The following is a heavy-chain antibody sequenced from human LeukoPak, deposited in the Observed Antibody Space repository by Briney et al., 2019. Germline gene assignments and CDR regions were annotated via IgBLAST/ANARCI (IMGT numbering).Heavy chain of an antibody. Sequence: HPGGSLRLSCAASGFTFSSYWMHWVRQAPGKGLVWVSRINSDGSGTSYADSVKGRFTISRDNAKNTLYLQMDSLRAEDTAVYYCARDLIGGSYRNFDYWGQGTLVTVSS. CDR3: ARDLIGGSYRNFDY. V-gene: IGHV3-74*01. J-gene: IGHJ4*02. D-gene: IGHD1-26*01. CDR1: GFTFSSYW. CDR2: INSDGSGT.